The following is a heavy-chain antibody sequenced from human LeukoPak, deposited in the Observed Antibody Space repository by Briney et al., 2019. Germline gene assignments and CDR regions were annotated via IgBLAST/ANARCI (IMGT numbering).Heavy chain of an antibody. CDR3: ARDQDYYDSSGYSYTDAFDI. V-gene: IGHV1-18*01. CDR2: ISAYNGNT. Sequence: GASVKVSCKASGYTFTSYGISWVRQAPGQGREWRGWISAYNGNTNYAQTLQGRVTMTTDTSTSTAYMALRSLTSDDTAVHYCARDQDYYDSSGYSYTDAFDIWGQGTMVTVSS. J-gene: IGHJ3*02. CDR1: GYTFTSYG. D-gene: IGHD3-22*01.